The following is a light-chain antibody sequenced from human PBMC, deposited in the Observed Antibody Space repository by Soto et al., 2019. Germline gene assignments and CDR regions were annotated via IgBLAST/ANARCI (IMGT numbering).Light chain of an antibody. CDR1: SSDVGTYNR. J-gene: IGLJ1*01. CDR3: SSYTSSSTYV. V-gene: IGLV2-18*02. Sequence: QSALTQPPSVSGSPGQSVIISCTGTSSDVGTYNRVSWYQQPPGTAPKLMIFEVNNRPAGVPDGFSGSKSGNTASLTISCLQAEDEAVYYCSSYTSSSTYVFGSGTKLTV. CDR2: EVN.